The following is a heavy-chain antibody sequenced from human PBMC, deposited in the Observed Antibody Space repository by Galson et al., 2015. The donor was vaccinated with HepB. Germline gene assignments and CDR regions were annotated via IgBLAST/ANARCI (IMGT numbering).Heavy chain of an antibody. Sequence: SLRLSCAASGFTFSSYGMHWVRQAPDKGLEWVAVIWYDGSNKYYVDSVKGRFTISRDNSKNTLYLQMNSLRAEDTAVYYCARGVFGDTYYFDYWGLGTLVTVSS. CDR1: GFTFSSYG. D-gene: IGHD2-8*01. CDR2: IWYDGSNK. V-gene: IGHV3-33*01. J-gene: IGHJ4*02. CDR3: ARGVFGDTYYFDY.